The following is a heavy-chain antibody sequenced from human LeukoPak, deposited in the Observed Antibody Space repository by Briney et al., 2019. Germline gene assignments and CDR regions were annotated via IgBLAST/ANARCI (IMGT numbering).Heavy chain of an antibody. Sequence: GGSLRLSCAASGFTFSSYGMHWVRQAPGKGLEWVAVISYDGSNKYYADSVKGRFTISRDNAKNSLYLQMNSLRAEDTAVYYCASGGSGDWTLGGQGTLVAVSS. D-gene: IGHD2-21*02. V-gene: IGHV3-30*03. J-gene: IGHJ4*02. CDR3: ASGGSGDWTL. CDR2: ISYDGSNK. CDR1: GFTFSSYG.